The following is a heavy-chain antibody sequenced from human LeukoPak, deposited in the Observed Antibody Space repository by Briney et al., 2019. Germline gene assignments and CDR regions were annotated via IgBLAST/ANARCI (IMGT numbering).Heavy chain of an antibody. CDR2: IYITGDA. D-gene: IGHD3-22*01. CDR3: ARQTGYYDSSGYFLDY. Sequence: PSETLSLTCSVSGGSINRYYWNWIRQPAGKGLEWIGRIYITGDANYNPSLKSRVTLSVDTPKNQFSLKLSSLTAADTAVYYCARQTGYYDSSGYFLDYWGQGTLVTVSS. V-gene: IGHV4-4*07. J-gene: IGHJ4*02. CDR1: GGSINRYY.